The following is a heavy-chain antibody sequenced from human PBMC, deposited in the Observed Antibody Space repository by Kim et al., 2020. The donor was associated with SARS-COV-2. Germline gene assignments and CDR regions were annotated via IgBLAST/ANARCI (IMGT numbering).Heavy chain of an antibody. CDR1: GGSISSYY. CDR3: ARASGGNSYYYDSALDY. J-gene: IGHJ4*02. V-gene: IGHV4-59*13. D-gene: IGHD3-22*01. CDR2: IYYSGST. Sequence: SETLSLTCTVSGGSISSYYWSWIRQPPGKGLEWIGYIYYSGSTNYNPSLKSRVTISVDTSKNQFSLKLSSVTAADTAVYYCARASGGNSYYYDSALDYWGQGTLVTVSS.